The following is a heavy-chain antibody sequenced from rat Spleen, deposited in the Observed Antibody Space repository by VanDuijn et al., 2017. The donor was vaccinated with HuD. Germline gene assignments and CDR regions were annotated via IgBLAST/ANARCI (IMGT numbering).Heavy chain of an antibody. CDR3: ARPYNNYFDY. CDR1: GFTFSNSG. J-gene: IGHJ2*01. Sequence: EVQLVESGGGLVQPGRSLKLSCAASGFTFSNSGMAWVRKTPTKGLEWFASIGAGGGNTYYRDSVKGRFTISRDDAKNTQYLQMDSLRSEDSATYYCARPYNNYFDYWGQGVMVTVSS. V-gene: IGHV5S14*01. CDR2: IGAGGGNT. D-gene: IGHD1-10*01.